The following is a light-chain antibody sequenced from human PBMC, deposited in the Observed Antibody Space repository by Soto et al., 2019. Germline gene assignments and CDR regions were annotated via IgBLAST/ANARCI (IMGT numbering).Light chain of an antibody. J-gene: IGKJ4*01. V-gene: IGKV3-20*01. Sequence: EIVLTQSPGTLSLSPGERATLSCRASQSVSSSYLAWYQQKPGQAPRLLIHGASSRATGIPDRFSGSVSGTDFTLTISRLEPQDFAVYYCQHYCSTPPTFGGGTKVEIK. CDR2: GAS. CDR3: QHYCSTPPT. CDR1: QSVSSSY.